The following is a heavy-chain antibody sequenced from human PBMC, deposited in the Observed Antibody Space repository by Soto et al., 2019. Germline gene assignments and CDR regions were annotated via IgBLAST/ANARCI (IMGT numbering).Heavy chain of an antibody. D-gene: IGHD5-18*01. J-gene: IGHJ6*02. V-gene: IGHV3-30*18. CDR2: ISYDGSNK. CDR3: AKEGKWIQPYYYYGMDV. Sequence: QVQLVESGGGVVQPGRSLRLSCAASGFTFSSYGMHWVRQAPGKGLEWVAVISYDGSNKYYADSVKGRFTISRDNSKNTLYLQMNSLRAEDTAVYYCAKEGKWIQPYYYYGMDVWGQGTTVTVSS. CDR1: GFTFSSYG.